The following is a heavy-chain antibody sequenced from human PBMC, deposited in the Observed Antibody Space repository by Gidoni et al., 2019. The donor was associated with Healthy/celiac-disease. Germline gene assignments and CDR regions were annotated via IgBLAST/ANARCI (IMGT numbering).Heavy chain of an antibody. J-gene: IGHJ6*03. CDR2: INHSGST. D-gene: IGHD1-7*01. CDR3: ARGRGWNYRHYMDV. V-gene: IGHV4-34*01. Sequence: QVQLQQWGAGLLKPSETLSLTCAVYGGSFSGYYWSWIRQPPGKGLEWIGEINHSGSTNYNPSLKSRVTISVDTSKNQFSLKLSSVTAADTAVYYCARGRGWNYRHYMDVWGKGTTVTVSS. CDR1: GGSFSGYY.